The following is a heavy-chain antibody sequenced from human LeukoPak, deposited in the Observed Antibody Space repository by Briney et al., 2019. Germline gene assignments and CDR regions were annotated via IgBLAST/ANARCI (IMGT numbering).Heavy chain of an antibody. D-gene: IGHD1-26*01. CDR2: ISSSSSYI. CDR1: GFTFSSYS. J-gene: IGHJ4*02. Sequence: GGSLRLSCAASGFTFSSYSVNWVRQAPGKGLEWVSSISSSSSYIYYADSVKGRFTISRDNSKNTLYLQMNSLRAEDTALYYCAREGATTAFDYWGQGTLVTVSS. V-gene: IGHV3-21*04. CDR3: AREGATTAFDY.